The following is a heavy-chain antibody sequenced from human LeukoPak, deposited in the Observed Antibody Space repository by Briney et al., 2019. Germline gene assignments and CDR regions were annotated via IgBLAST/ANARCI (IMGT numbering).Heavy chain of an antibody. CDR2: IYSGGST. Sequence: GGSLRLSCAASGFTVSSNYMSWVRQAPGKGLEWVSVIYSGGSTYCADSVKGRFTISRDNSKNTLYLQMNSLRAEDTAVYYCARFGPVVTGMDVWGQGTTVTVS. D-gene: IGHD4-23*01. J-gene: IGHJ6*02. CDR3: ARFGPVVTGMDV. V-gene: IGHV3-53*01. CDR1: GFTVSSNY.